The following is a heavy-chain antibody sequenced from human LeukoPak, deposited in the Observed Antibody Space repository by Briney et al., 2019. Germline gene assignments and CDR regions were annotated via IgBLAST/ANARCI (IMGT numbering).Heavy chain of an antibody. CDR3: ARAYYDILTGYSTHDAFDI. D-gene: IGHD3-9*01. Sequence: SEPLSLTCTVSGGSISSSSYYWGWIRQPPGKGLEWIGSIYYSGSTYYNPSLKSRVTISVDTSKNQFSLKLSSVTAADTAVYYCARAYYDILTGYSTHDAFDIWGQGTMVTVSS. CDR2: IYYSGST. CDR1: GGSISSSSYY. J-gene: IGHJ3*02. V-gene: IGHV4-39*07.